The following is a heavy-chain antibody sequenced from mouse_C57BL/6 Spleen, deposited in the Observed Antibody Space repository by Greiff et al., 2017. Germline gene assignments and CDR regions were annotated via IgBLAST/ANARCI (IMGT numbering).Heavy chain of an antibody. CDR2: IYPGSGNT. J-gene: IGHJ4*01. Sequence: QVQLKESGAELVRPGASVKLSCKASGYTFTDYYINWVKQRPGQGLEWIARIYPGSGNTYYNEKFKGKATLTAEKSSSTAYMQLSSLTSEDSAVYFCAREDYDGGNYAMDYWGQGTSVTVSS. D-gene: IGHD2-4*01. CDR3: AREDYDGGNYAMDY. V-gene: IGHV1-76*01. CDR1: GYTFTDYY.